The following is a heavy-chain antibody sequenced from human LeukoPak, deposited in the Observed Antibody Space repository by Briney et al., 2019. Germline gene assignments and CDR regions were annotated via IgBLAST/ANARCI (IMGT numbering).Heavy chain of an antibody. J-gene: IGHJ4*02. CDR2: ISGSDGST. CDR3: ANFGSGSYPKNFDY. Sequence: GGSLRLSCAASGFTFSTYAMSWVRQAPGKGLEWVSVISGSDGSTYYADSVKGRFTISRDNSKNTLYLQMNSLRAEDTAVYYCANFGSGSYPKNFDYWGQGTLVTVSS. D-gene: IGHD3-10*01. V-gene: IGHV3-23*01. CDR1: GFTFSTYA.